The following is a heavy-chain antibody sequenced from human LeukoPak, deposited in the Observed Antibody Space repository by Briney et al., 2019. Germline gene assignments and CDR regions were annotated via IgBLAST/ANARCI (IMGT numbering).Heavy chain of an antibody. Sequence: QPGRSLRLSCAASGFTFSSYGMHWVRQAPGKGLEWVAVISYDGSNKYYADSVKGRFTISRDNSKDTMYLQMNSLRAEDTAIYYCAKDRGYGGNLDYYGMDVWGQGTTVTVSS. D-gene: IGHD4-23*01. CDR1: GFTFSSYG. V-gene: IGHV3-30*18. CDR3: AKDRGYGGNLDYYGMDV. J-gene: IGHJ6*02. CDR2: ISYDGSNK.